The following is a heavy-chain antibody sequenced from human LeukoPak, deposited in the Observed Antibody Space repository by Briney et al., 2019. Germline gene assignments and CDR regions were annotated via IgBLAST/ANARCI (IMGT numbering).Heavy chain of an antibody. V-gene: IGHV4-4*07. CDR2: LSGSGTT. CDR3: ARDLTVTVSFDI. CDR1: RGSFTTYS. Sequence: SETLSLTCTVSRGSFTTYSRRWIRQPAGKGLEWIGHLSGSGTTNYNPSLKTRVSMSVDKSKNQFSLRLRSVTAADTAVYFCARDLTVTVSFDIWGQGTVVTVSS. J-gene: IGHJ3*02. D-gene: IGHD1/OR15-1a*01.